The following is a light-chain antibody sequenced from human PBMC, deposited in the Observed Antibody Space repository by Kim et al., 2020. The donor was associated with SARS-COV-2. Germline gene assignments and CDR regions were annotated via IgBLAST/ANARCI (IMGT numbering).Light chain of an antibody. V-gene: IGLV3-9*01. CDR2: RDT. CDR1: NIGSKN. CDR3: QVWDSSTADVV. Sequence: RGQTAMITWGGNNIGSKNVHRYQQKPGQAPVLVIYRDTTRPSGIPERFSGSNSGNTATLTISRAQAGDEADYYCQVWDSSTADVVFGGGTQLTVL. J-gene: IGLJ2*01.